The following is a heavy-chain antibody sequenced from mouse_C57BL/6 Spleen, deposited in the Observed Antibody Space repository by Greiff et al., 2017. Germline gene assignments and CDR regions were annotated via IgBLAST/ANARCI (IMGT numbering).Heavy chain of an antibody. CDR3: ARRDYSNYLYYFDY. CDR2: IDPSDSYT. V-gene: IGHV1-69*01. CDR1: GYTFTSYW. J-gene: IGHJ2*01. Sequence: VQLQQPGAELVMPGASVKLSCKASGYTFTSYWMHWVQQRPGQGLEWIGEIDPSDSYTNYNQKFKGKSTLTVDKSSSTAYMQLSSLTSEDSAVYYCARRDYSNYLYYFDYWGQGTTLTVAS. D-gene: IGHD2-5*01.